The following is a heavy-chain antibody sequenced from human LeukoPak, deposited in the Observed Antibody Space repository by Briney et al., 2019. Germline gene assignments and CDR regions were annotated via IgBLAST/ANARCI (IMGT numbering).Heavy chain of an antibody. J-gene: IGHJ4*02. V-gene: IGHV1-2*02. Sequence: ASVKVSCKASEYTFTGYYIHWVRQAPGQGLEWMGWVNPHSGGTKFAQKFQGRVTMTRDTSINTAYMEVSSLRSDDTAVYYCARDIGDYYGSGSYWLLWGQGTLVTVAS. CDR3: ARDIGDYYGSGSYWLL. D-gene: IGHD3-10*01. CDR1: EYTFTGYY. CDR2: VNPHSGGT.